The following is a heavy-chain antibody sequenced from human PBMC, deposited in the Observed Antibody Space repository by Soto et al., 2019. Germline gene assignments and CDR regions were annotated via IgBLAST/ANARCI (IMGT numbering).Heavy chain of an antibody. J-gene: IGHJ4*02. Sequence: PGGSLRLSCAASGFTFSTYAMHWVRQAPGKGLEWVSVISGRGGTTYYADSVKGRFTISRDNSKNSLYLLMNSLRAEDTAVYYCAKDVGMIDYYFDYWGQGTLVTVSS. D-gene: IGHD2-21*01. CDR3: AKDVGMIDYYFDY. V-gene: IGHV3-23*01. CDR2: ISGRGGTT. CDR1: GFTFSTYA.